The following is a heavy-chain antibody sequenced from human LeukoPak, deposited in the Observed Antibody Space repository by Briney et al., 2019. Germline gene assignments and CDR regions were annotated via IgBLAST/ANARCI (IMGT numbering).Heavy chain of an antibody. Sequence: GGSLRLSCAASGFTFSSYAMSWVRQAPGKGLEWVSAISGSGGSTYYADSVKGRFTISRDNSKNTLYLQMNSLGAEDTAVYYCAKAPYCGGDCYSGVKFDYWGQGTLVTVS. J-gene: IGHJ4*02. CDR1: GFTFSSYA. CDR3: AKAPYCGGDCYSGVKFDY. D-gene: IGHD2-21*02. CDR2: ISGSGGST. V-gene: IGHV3-23*01.